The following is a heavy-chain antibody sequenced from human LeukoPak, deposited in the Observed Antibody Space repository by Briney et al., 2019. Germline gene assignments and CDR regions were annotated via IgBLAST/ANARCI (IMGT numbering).Heavy chain of an antibody. D-gene: IGHD2-2*01. Sequence: SVKVSCKASGGTFSSYAISWVRQAPGQGLERMGGIIPIFGTANYAQKFQGRVTITTDESTSTAYMELSSLRSEDTAVYYCARRVRSLYCSSTSCYGWFDPWGQGTLVTVSS. CDR3: ARRVRSLYCSSTSCYGWFDP. CDR2: IIPIFGTA. J-gene: IGHJ5*02. V-gene: IGHV1-69*05. CDR1: GGTFSSYA.